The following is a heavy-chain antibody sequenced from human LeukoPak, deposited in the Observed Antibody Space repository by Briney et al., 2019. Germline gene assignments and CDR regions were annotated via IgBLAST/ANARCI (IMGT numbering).Heavy chain of an antibody. J-gene: IGHJ4*02. Sequence: GGSLRLSCAGSGFTFSTYWMHWVRQAPGKGLVWVSRINSDGSSTTYADSVKGRFTISRDNSKNTLYLQVNSLRAEDTAIYYCAKGKQGTYDYWGQGTLVTVSS. CDR2: INSDGSST. V-gene: IGHV3-74*01. D-gene: IGHD7-27*01. CDR1: GFTFSTYW. CDR3: AKGKQGTYDY.